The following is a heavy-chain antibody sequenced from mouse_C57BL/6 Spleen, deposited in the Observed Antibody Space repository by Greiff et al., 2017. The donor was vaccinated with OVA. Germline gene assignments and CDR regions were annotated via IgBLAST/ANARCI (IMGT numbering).Heavy chain of an antibody. J-gene: IGHJ4*01. CDR1: GYTFTSYW. Sequence: QVQLQQPGAELVKPGALVKLSCKASGYTFTSYWMHWVKQRPGQGLEWIGMIHPNSGSTNYNEKFKSKATLTVDKSSSTAYMQLSSLTSEDSAVYYCARELITTVVMDYWGQGTSVTVSS. D-gene: IGHD1-1*01. CDR3: ARELITTVVMDY. V-gene: IGHV1-64*01. CDR2: IHPNSGST.